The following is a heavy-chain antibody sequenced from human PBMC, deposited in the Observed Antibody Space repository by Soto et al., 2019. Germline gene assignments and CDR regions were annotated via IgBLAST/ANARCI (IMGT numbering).Heavy chain of an antibody. J-gene: IGHJ4*02. V-gene: IGHV3-23*01. CDR3: SKFGMATTKRSPPYDFDY. CDR1: GFTFSIYA. Sequence: GGSLRLSCAASGFTFSIYAMSWVRQAPGKGLEWVSSISGSGGGTYYADSVKGRFTFSRDNSKNTLYLQMNSLRAEDTAVYYFSKFGMATTKRSPPYDFDYWGQGALVTVSS. CDR2: ISGSGGGT. D-gene: IGHD3-16*01.